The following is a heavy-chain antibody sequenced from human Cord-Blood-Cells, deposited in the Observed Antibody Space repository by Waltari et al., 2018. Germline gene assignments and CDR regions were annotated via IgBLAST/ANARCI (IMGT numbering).Heavy chain of an antibody. Sequence: EVQLVESGGGLVKPGGSLRLSCAASGFTFSSYSMHWVRQAPGKGLEWVSSISSSSSYIYYADSVKGRFTISRDNAKNSLYLQMNSLRAEDTAVYYCARALYDYSNYYFDYWGQGTLVTVSS. V-gene: IGHV3-21*01. J-gene: IGHJ4*02. D-gene: IGHD4-4*01. CDR1: GFTFSSYS. CDR2: ISSSSSYI. CDR3: ARALYDYSNYYFDY.